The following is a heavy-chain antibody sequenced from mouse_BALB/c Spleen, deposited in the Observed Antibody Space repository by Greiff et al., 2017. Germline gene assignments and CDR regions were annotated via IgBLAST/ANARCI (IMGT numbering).Heavy chain of an antibody. Sequence: EVKLVESGGGLVQPGGSRKLSCAASGFTFSSFGMHWVRQAPEKGLEWVAYISSGSCTIYYADTVKGRFTIARDNPKNTLFLQMTSLRSEDTAMYYCARSKLLEGAMDYWGQGTSVTVSS. CDR3: ARSKLLEGAMDY. D-gene: IGHD2-1*01. CDR2: ISSGSCTI. J-gene: IGHJ4*01. CDR1: GFTFSSFG. V-gene: IGHV5-17*02.